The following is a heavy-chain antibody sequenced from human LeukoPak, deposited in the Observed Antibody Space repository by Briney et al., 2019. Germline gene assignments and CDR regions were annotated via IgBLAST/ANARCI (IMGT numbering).Heavy chain of an antibody. J-gene: IGHJ5*02. Sequence: SETLSLTCAVYGGSFSGYYWSWIRQPPGKGLEWIGEINHSGSTNYNPSLKSRVTISEDTSKNQFSLKLSSVTAADTAVYYCARDGVYYGSGANWFDPWGQGTLVTASS. CDR3: ARDGVYYGSGANWFDP. V-gene: IGHV4-34*01. CDR1: GGSFSGYY. CDR2: INHSGST. D-gene: IGHD3-10*01.